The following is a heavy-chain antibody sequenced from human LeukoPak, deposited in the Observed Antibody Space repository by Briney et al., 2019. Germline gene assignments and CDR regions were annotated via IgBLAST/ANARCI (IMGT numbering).Heavy chain of an antibody. Sequence: TGGSLRLSCAASGFTFSSYAMSWVRQAPGKGLEWVSAISGSGGSTYYADSVKGRFTISRDNAENTVHLQMNSLRADDTAVYYCVRGAVGTGVWFDPWGQGTLVTVSS. CDR2: ISGSGGST. J-gene: IGHJ5*02. V-gene: IGHV3-23*01. CDR3: VRGAVGTGVWFDP. D-gene: IGHD1-26*01. CDR1: GFTFSSYA.